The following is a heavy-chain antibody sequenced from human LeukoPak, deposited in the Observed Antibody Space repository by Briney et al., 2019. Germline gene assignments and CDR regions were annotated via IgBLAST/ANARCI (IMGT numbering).Heavy chain of an antibody. D-gene: IGHD3-10*01. CDR3: ARAPTRITMVRGVNSEYFQH. J-gene: IGHJ1*01. Sequence: EASVKVSCKASGYTFTNYAMNWVRQAPGQGPEWMGVISPSGGSTTYAQKFQGRVTMTRDMSTSTVYMELSSLRSEDTAVYYCARAPTRITMVRGVNSEYFQHWGQGTLVTVSS. CDR2: ISPSGGST. V-gene: IGHV1-46*01. CDR1: GYTFTNYA.